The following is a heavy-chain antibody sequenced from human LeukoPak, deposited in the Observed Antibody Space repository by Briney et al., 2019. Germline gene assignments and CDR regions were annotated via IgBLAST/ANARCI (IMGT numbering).Heavy chain of an antibody. J-gene: IGHJ5*02. D-gene: IGHD2-2*02. V-gene: IGHV3-49*04. CDR3: TRAPYLYCSSTSCYSWFDP. Sequence: GGSLRLSCTASGFTFGDYAMSWVRQAPGKGLEWVGFIRSKAYGGTTEYAASVKGRFTISRDDSTSIAYLQMNSLKTEDTAVYYCTRAPYLYCSSTSCYSWFDPWGQGTLVTVSS. CDR2: IRSKAYGGTT. CDR1: GFTFGDYA.